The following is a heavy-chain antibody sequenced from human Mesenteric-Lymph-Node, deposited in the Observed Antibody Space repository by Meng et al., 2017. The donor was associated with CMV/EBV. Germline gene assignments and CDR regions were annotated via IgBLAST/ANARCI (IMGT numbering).Heavy chain of an antibody. V-gene: IGHV2-26*01. CDR3: ARIRYFDDSGSYTADYFDY. D-gene: IGHD3-22*01. J-gene: IGHJ4*02. CDR1: CFSLNTARMG. CDR2: IYSNGEK. Sequence: SGPTLVKPTETLTLTCTVSCFSLNTARMGVSWIRQSPGKALEWLAHIYSNGEKSYNTSLKSRLTISKDTSKSQVVLNMINMDPVDTATYYCARIRYFDDSGSYTADYFDYWGQGTLVTVSS.